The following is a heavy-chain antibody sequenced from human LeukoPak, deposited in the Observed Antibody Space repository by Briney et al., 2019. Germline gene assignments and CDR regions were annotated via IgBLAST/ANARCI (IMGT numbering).Heavy chain of an antibody. V-gene: IGHV3-7*01. CDR1: GFTFSSYS. Sequence: GGSLRLSCAASGFTFSSYSMNWVRQAPGKGLEWVANIKQDGSAKYYVDSVKGRFTISRDDAKNSLYLQMGSLRAEDTAVYYCARFSGRNWGQGTLVTVSS. CDR3: ARFSGRN. J-gene: IGHJ4*02. CDR2: IKQDGSAK. D-gene: IGHD2-15*01.